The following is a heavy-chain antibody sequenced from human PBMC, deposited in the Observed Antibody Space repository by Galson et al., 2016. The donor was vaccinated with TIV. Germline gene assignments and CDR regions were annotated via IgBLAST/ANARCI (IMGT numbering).Heavy chain of an antibody. V-gene: IGHV1-69*04. J-gene: IGHJ4*02. CDR3: AKDHCSGTSCPQPHY. CDR2: IIPMLGIT. D-gene: IGHD2-2*01. Sequence: SGKVSCKASGGTFSSYAISWVRQAPGQGLEWMGRIIPMLGITRYAQKFQGRVTIIADDSTSTAYMELSSLKSEDTAVYYCAKDHCSGTSCPQPHYWGQGTLVTVSS. CDR1: GGTFSSYA.